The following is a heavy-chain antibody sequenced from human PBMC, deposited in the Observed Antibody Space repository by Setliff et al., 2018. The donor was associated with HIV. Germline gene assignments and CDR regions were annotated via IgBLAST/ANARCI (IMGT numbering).Heavy chain of an antibody. J-gene: IGHJ4*02. CDR2: FYHSGRT. Sequence: ASETLSLTCAVSGYSISSGYYWGWIRQPPGKGLQWIGSFYHSGRTYYNPSLKSRVIMSIDTSKNQFSLKLTSVTAADTAVYYCATVIGWNDATDCWGQGTLVTV. V-gene: IGHV4-38-2*01. CDR3: ATVIGWNDATDC. D-gene: IGHD1-1*01. CDR1: GYSISSGYY.